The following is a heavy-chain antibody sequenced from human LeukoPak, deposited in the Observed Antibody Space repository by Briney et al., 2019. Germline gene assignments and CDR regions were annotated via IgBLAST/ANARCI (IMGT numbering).Heavy chain of an antibody. V-gene: IGHV4-59*01. CDR2: IYYSGST. D-gene: IGHD6-19*01. CDR3: ARVARGSSSGWYYFDY. Sequence: PSETLSLTCTVSGGSISSYYWSWIRQPPGKGLEWIGYIYYSGSTNYNPSLKSRVTISVDTSKNQFSLKLSSVTAADTAVYYCARVARGSSSGWYYFDYWGQGTLVTVSS. CDR1: GGSISSYY. J-gene: IGHJ4*02.